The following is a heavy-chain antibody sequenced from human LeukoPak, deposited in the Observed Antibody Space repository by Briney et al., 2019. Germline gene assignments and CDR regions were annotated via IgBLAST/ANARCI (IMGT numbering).Heavy chain of an antibody. Sequence: ASVKVSCKASGDTFSSYAISWVRQAPGQGLEWMGGIIPIFGTANYAQKFQGRVTITTDESTSTAYMELSSLRSEDTAVYYCATRVISGYDSHYFDYWGQGTLVTVSS. CDR2: IIPIFGTA. J-gene: IGHJ4*02. CDR3: ATRVISGYDSHYFDY. D-gene: IGHD5-12*01. V-gene: IGHV1-69*05. CDR1: GDTFSSYA.